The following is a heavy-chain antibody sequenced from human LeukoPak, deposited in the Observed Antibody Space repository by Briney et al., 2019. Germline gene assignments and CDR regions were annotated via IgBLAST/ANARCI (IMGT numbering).Heavy chain of an antibody. V-gene: IGHV4-4*07. D-gene: IGHD2-2*02. J-gene: IGHJ4*02. Sequence: SETLSLTCTVSGGSISSYYWSWIRQPAGKGLEWIGRIYTSGSTNYNPSLKSRVTMSVDTSKNQFSLKLSSVTAADTAVYYCARYCKSGSTSCYKTFDYWGQGTLVTVSS. CDR3: ARYCKSGSTSCYKTFDY. CDR1: GGSISSYY. CDR2: IYTSGST.